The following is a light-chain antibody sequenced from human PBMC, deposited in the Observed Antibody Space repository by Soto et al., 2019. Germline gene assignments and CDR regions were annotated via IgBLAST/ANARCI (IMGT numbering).Light chain of an antibody. Sequence: EIVMTQSPATLSVSPGERATLSCRASQSVNIYLAWYQQKPGQAPRLLIYGASTRATGIPARFSGSGSGTEFTLTISSLQSGDFALYYCQQYNNWPPITFGQGTRLEIK. CDR1: QSVNIY. V-gene: IGKV3-15*01. CDR3: QQYNNWPPIT. CDR2: GAS. J-gene: IGKJ5*01.